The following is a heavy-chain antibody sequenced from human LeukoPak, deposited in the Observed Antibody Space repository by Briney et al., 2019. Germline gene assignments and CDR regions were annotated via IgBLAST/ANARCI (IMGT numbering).Heavy chain of an antibody. CDR3: ARRAGAYSHPYDY. CDR2: ISSSSSTI. V-gene: IGHV3-21*04. J-gene: IGHJ4*02. Sequence: GGSLRLSCAASGFTFSSYSMNWVRQAPGKGLEWVSSISSSSSTIYYADSVKGRFTISRDNAKNSLYLQMNSLRAEDTAVYYCARRAGAYSHPYDYWGQGTLVTVSS. D-gene: IGHD4/OR15-4a*01. CDR1: GFTFSSYS.